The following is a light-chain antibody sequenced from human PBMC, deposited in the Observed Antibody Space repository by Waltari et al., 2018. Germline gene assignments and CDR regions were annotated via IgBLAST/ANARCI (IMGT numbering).Light chain of an antibody. Sequence: ELVLTQSPATLSFSPGERATISCRAIQRVSSNLAWDQHKPGQAPRLLICDASNRATGIPARFSGSGSGTDFTLTISSLEPEDFAVYYCQQRSNWPLTFGGGTKVEIK. CDR1: QRVSSN. J-gene: IGKJ4*01. V-gene: IGKV3-11*01. CDR3: QQRSNWPLT. CDR2: DAS.